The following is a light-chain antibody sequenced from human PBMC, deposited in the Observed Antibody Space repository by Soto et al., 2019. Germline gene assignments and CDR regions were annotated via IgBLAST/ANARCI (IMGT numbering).Light chain of an antibody. CDR3: GSYAGSYTWV. J-gene: IGLJ3*02. Sequence: QSALTQPRSVSGSPGQSVTISCTGTSSDLGGYNFVSWYQHHPGKAPKLMMYDVSKRPSGVPARVSGSKSGNTTSLTISGLQDEYESDYYCGSYAGSYTWVFGGGTKLAV. CDR2: DVS. V-gene: IGLV2-11*01. CDR1: SSDLGGYNF.